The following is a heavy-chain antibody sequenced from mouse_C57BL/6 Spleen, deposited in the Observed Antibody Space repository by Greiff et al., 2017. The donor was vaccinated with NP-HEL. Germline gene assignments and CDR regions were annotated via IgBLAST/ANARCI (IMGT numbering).Heavy chain of an antibody. V-gene: IGHV5-17*01. J-gene: IGHJ1*03. D-gene: IGHD1-2*01. CDR3: ARWLRHWGYFDV. CDR1: GFTFSDYG. CDR2: ISSGSSTI. Sequence: EVHLVESGGGLVKPGGSLKLSCAASGFTFSDYGMHWVRQAPEKGLEWVAYISSGSSTIYYADTVKGRFTISRDNAKNTLFLQMTSLRSEDTAMYYCARWLRHWGYFDVWGTGTTVTVSS.